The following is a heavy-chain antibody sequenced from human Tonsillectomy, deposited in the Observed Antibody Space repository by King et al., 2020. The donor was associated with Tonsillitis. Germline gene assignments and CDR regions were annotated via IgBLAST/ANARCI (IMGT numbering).Heavy chain of an antibody. D-gene: IGHD1-1*01. Sequence: VQLVESGGGLVQPGGSLRLSCSASGFTFSTSGLHWVRQAPGEGLEYVSSINDNGSRPHFADSVRGRLTIARDNSKNTVFLQMNSLRDADTAVYSCVKDRTGAWAFDVWGQGTMVSVSS. CDR3: VKDRTGAWAFDV. CDR2: INDNGSRP. CDR1: GFTFSTSG. V-gene: IGHV3-64D*06. J-gene: IGHJ3*01.